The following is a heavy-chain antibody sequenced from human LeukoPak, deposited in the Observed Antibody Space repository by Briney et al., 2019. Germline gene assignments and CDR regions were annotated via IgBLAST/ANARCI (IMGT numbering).Heavy chain of an antibody. Sequence: SETLSFTCAVSGGSISSYYWSWIWQPPGKGLEWIGYIYYSGSTNYNPSLKSRVTISVDTSKNQFSLKLSSVTAADTAVYYCAGGSVDILTGYKEGWFDPWGQGTLVTVSS. CDR1: GGSISSYY. CDR3: AGGSVDILTGYKEGWFDP. CDR2: IYYSGST. D-gene: IGHD3-9*01. J-gene: IGHJ5*02. V-gene: IGHV4-59*01.